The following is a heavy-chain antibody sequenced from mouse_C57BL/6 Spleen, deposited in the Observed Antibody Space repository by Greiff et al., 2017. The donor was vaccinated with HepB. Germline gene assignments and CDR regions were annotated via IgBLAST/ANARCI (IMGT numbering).Heavy chain of an antibody. V-gene: IGHV1-22*01. CDR1: GYTFTDYN. CDR3: ATDGYYYGSSLAWFAY. CDR2: INPNNGGT. J-gene: IGHJ3*01. D-gene: IGHD1-1*01. Sequence: EVQLQQSGPELVKPGASVKMSCKASGYTFTDYNMHWVKQSHGKSLEWIGYINPNNGGTSYNQKFKGKATLTVNKSYSTAYMELRSLTSEDSAVYYCATDGYYYGSSLAWFAYWGQGTLVTVSA.